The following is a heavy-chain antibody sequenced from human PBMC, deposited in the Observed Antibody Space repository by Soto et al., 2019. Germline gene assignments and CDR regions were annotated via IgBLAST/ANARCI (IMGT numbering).Heavy chain of an antibody. V-gene: IGHV3-23*01. D-gene: IGHD1-26*01. CDR3: AQHSEIYSFDY. J-gene: IGHJ4*02. Sequence: EVQLLESGGGLEQPGGSLRLSCAASGFTFSNSAMSWIRQAPGKGLQWVSAIGSTGSSTYYTDSVKGRFTISRDNFKNTLYLQMNSLRAEDTAVYYCAQHSEIYSFDYWGQGALVTVSS. CDR2: IGSTGSST. CDR1: GFTFSNSA.